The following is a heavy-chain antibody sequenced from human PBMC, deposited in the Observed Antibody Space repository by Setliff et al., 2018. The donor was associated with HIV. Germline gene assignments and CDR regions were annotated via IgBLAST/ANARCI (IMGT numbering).Heavy chain of an antibody. CDR1: GGSISSDY. CDR2: IYSSGAT. D-gene: IGHD6-19*01. J-gene: IGHJ4*02. V-gene: IGHV4-4*07. Sequence: PSETLSLTCAVPGGSISSDYWTWIRQPAGKGLEWIGRIYSSGATNYNPSLKSRVTMSVDTSKNQFSLKLSSVTAADTAVYYCAREGSRSGWYFFDQWGQGTLVTVSS. CDR3: AREGSRSGWYFFDQ.